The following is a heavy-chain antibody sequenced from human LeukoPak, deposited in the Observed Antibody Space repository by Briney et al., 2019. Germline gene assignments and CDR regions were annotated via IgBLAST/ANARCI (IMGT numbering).Heavy chain of an antibody. D-gene: IGHD5-12*01. V-gene: IGHV3-15*01. CDR1: GFTFSDAW. CDR2: IKRKTAGGTI. CDR3: ATEYSVFAFDI. J-gene: IGHJ3*02. Sequence: PGGSLRLSCAASGFTFSDAWLSWVRQAPGKGLEWVGRIKRKTAGGTIDYAAPVEGRFTISRDDSKNTLYLQMNSLKTEDTAVYYCATEYSVFAFDIWGQGTMVTVSS.